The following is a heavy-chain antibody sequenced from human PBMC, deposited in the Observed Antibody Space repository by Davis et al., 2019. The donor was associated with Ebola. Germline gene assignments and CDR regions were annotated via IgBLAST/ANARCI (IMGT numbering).Heavy chain of an antibody. CDR3: ARIRHETSGYHFDS. V-gene: IGHV2-5*02. Sequence: SGPTLVKPTQTVTPSCTFSGFSLDTHGVGVGWIRRPPGKALEWVALIYWDDRKRYSSPLKTRLTISKDTSKNQVVLTMTNMDPVDTATYYCARIRHETSGYHFDSWGQGTLVTVSS. CDR1: GFSLDTHGVG. J-gene: IGHJ4*02. D-gene: IGHD3-22*01. CDR2: IYWDDRK.